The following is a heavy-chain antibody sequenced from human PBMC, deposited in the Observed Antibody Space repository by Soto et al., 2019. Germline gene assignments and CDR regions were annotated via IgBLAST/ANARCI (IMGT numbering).Heavy chain of an antibody. CDR1: GFNFSNYV. CDR2: ITGSGGT. Sequence: EVQLLESGGGLVQPGGSLRLSCAVSGFNFSNYVMSWVRQAPGKGLEWVSAITGSGGTFYADSVMGRFTISRDNSKTTLYLQMTSLRAGDTAVYYCAKEAATGAFSTYDVFDYWGQGALFTFSS. J-gene: IGHJ4*02. D-gene: IGHD4-4*01. CDR3: AKEAATGAFSTYDVFDY. V-gene: IGHV3-23*01.